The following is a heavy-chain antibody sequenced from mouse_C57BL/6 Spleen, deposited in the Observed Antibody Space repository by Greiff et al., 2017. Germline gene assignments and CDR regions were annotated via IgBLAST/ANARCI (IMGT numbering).Heavy chain of an antibody. Sequence: VQLQQSGAELVKPGASVKISCKASGYAFSSYWMNWVKQRPGKGLEWIGQIYPGDGDTNYNGKFKGKATLTADKSSSTAYMQLSSLTAEDSAVYGCARGGGGYSSWFAYWGQGTLVTVSA. CDR2: IYPGDGDT. CDR3: ARGGGGYSSWFAY. V-gene: IGHV1-80*01. CDR1: GYAFSSYW. J-gene: IGHJ3*01. D-gene: IGHD2-3*01.